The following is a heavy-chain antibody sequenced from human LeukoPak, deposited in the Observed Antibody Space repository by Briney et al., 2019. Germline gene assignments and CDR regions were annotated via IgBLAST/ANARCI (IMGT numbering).Heavy chain of an antibody. CDR2: ISGSGGST. V-gene: IGHV3-23*01. CDR3: AKTAYQHLLPNWFDP. CDR1: GFTFSSYA. D-gene: IGHD2-2*01. Sequence: GGSLRLSCAASGFTFSSYAMSWVRQAPGKGLEWVSAISGSGGSTYYADSVKGRFTISRDNSKNTLSLQMNSLRAEDTAVYYCAKTAYQHLLPNWFDPWGQGTLVTVSS. J-gene: IGHJ5*02.